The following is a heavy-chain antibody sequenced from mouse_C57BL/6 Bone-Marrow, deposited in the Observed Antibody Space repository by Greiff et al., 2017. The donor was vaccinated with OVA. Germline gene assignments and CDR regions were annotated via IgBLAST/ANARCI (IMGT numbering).Heavy chain of an antibody. D-gene: IGHD3-3*01. Sequence: QVQLQQSGAELARPGASVKMSCKASGYTFTSYTMHWVKQRPGQGLEWIGYINPSSGYTKYNQKFKDKATLTADKSSSTAYMQLSSLTSEDSAVCYCAREGQGYYFDYWGQGTTLTVSS. CDR3: AREGQGYYFDY. J-gene: IGHJ2*01. CDR2: INPSSGYT. V-gene: IGHV1-4*01. CDR1: GYTFTSYT.